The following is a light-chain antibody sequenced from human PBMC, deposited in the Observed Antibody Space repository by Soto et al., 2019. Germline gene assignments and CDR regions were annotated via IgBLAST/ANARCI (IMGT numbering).Light chain of an antibody. V-gene: IGLV2-23*01. CDR3: CSSAPESTYV. Sequence: QSALSQPASASGSPGQSITISCTWTSSDVGAYNSVSWYQQHPHKAPQVIIYKGTQRPSGVSNRFSGSTSGNAASLTISGLQADDEADYFCCSSAPESTYVFGSGTKVTVL. CDR2: KGT. CDR1: SSDVGAYNS. J-gene: IGLJ1*01.